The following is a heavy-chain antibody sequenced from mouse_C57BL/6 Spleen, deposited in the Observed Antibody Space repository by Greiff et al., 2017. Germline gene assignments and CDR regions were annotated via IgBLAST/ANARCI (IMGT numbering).Heavy chain of an antibody. D-gene: IGHD2-4*01. CDR3: AYDYDGGMDY. CDR1: GYTFTSYG. V-gene: IGHV1-81*01. J-gene: IGHJ4*01. Sequence: QVQLQQSGAELARPGASVKLSCKASGYTFTSYGISWVKQRTGQGLEWIGEIYPRSGNTYYNEKFKGKATLTADKSSSTAYMELRSLTSEDSAVXFCAYDYDGGMDYWGQGTSVTVSS. CDR2: IYPRSGNT.